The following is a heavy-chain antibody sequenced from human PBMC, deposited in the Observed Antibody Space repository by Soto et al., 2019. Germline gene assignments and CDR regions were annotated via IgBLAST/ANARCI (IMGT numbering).Heavy chain of an antibody. V-gene: IGHV3-23*01. CDR3: AEWARYCSGADCRA. D-gene: IGHD2-15*01. Sequence: EVQLLESGGGLVQPGGSLRLSCAASGFPFSSRAMSWVRQAPGKGLEWVSAISGSGTITYSADSVKGRFTISRDTSKNTLYLQMTSLRADDTAVYYCAEWARYCSGADCRAWGQGTLVTVSS. CDR2: ISGSGTIT. CDR1: GFPFSSRA. J-gene: IGHJ5*02.